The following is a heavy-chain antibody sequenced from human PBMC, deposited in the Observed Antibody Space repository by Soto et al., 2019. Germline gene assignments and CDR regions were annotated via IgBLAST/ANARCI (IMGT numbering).Heavy chain of an antibody. CDR1: GFTFSSYG. V-gene: IGHV3-33*01. D-gene: IGHD2-21*02. J-gene: IGHJ6*02. CDR3: ARDNGGDRIDV. Sequence: QVQLVESGGGVVQPGRSLRLSCAASGFTFSSYGMQWVRQAPGKGLEWVAVIWYDGSNKYYADSVKGRFTISRDNSKNTLYLQMNSLRAEDTAVYYCARDNGGDRIDVWGQGTTVTVSS. CDR2: IWYDGSNK.